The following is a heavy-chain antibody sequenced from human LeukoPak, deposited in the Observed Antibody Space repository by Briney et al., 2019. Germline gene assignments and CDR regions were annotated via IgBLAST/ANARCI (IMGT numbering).Heavy chain of an antibody. D-gene: IGHD4-11*01. Sequence: GASVTVSFKASVYTFTIYDTNWVRQAPGQGREWMGWMNPNSGNTGYAQKFQGRVTMTRNTSISTAYMELSSLRSGDTAVYYCARGRVNYGSWGQGTLVTVSS. CDR1: VYTFTIYD. V-gene: IGHV1-8*01. CDR2: MNPNSGNT. J-gene: IGHJ4*02. CDR3: ARGRVNYGS.